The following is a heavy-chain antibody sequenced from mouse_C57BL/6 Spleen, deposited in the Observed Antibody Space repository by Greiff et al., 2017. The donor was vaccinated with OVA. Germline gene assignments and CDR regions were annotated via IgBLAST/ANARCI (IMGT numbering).Heavy chain of an antibody. CDR1: GYTFTEYT. CDR3: ARHESLTGTYDYAMDY. J-gene: IGHJ4*01. V-gene: IGHV1-62-2*01. D-gene: IGHD4-1*01. Sequence: QVQLQQSGAELVKPGASVKLSCKASGYTFTEYTINWVKQRSGQGLEWIGWFYPGSGSIKYNEKFKDKATLTADKSSSTVYMELSRLTSEDSAVYFCARHESLTGTYDYAMDYWGQGTSVTVSS. CDR2: FYPGSGSI.